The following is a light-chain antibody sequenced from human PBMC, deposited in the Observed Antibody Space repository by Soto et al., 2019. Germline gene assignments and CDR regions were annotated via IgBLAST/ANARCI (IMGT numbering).Light chain of an antibody. J-gene: IGLJ2*01. Sequence: QSVLTQPPSASGTPGQTVTISCSGSSSNIGKNYVYWYQQLPGTAPKLLMYRNNQRPSGLPDRFSGSKSGTSASLAISGLRSEDEAGYSCATWDDSLSGPVFGGGTKVTVL. V-gene: IGLV1-47*01. CDR2: RNN. CDR1: SSNIGKNY. CDR3: ATWDDSLSGPV.